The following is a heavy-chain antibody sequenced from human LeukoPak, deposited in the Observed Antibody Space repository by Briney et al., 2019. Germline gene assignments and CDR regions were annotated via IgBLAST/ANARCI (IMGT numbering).Heavy chain of an antibody. D-gene: IGHD3-10*01. J-gene: IGHJ6*03. CDR2: ISHSGST. Sequence: PSETLSLTCIVSGYYISSGYFWGWIRQPPGKGLEWIGSISHSGSTYYNPSLKSRVTISVDTSKNQFSLKLSSVTAADTAVYYCARWAHYYGSGAGGSWAYYYYMDVWGKGTTVTVSS. CDR1: GYYISSGYF. V-gene: IGHV4-38-2*02. CDR3: ARWAHYYGSGAGGSWAYYYYMDV.